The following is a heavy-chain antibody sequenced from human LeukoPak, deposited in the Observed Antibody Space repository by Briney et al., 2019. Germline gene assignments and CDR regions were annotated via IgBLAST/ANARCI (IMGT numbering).Heavy chain of an antibody. J-gene: IGHJ4*02. Sequence: GASVKVSCKASGYTFTSYGISWVRQAPGQGLEWMGWISAYNGNTNYAQKLQGRVTMTTDTSTSTAYMELRSLRSDDTAVYYCATTSGRLSYYYGLSSPLFNYWGQGTLVTVSS. V-gene: IGHV1-18*01. CDR2: ISAYNGNT. CDR3: ATTSGRLSYYYGLSSPLFNY. D-gene: IGHD3-10*01. CDR1: GYTFTSYG.